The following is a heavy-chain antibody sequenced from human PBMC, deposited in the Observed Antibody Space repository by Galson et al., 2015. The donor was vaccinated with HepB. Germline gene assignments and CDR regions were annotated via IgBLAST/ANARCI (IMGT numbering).Heavy chain of an antibody. CDR3: ARGSKEGDYGGTYWYFDL. CDR2: IDPSDSYT. V-gene: IGHV5-10-1*01. D-gene: IGHD4-23*01. Sequence: QSGAEVKKPGESLRISCKGSGYSFTSYWISWVRQMPGKGLEWMGRIDPSDSYTNYSPSFQGHVTISADKSISTAYLQWSSLKASDTAMYYCARGSKEGDYGGTYWYFDLWGRGTLVTVSS. J-gene: IGHJ2*01. CDR1: GYSFTSYW.